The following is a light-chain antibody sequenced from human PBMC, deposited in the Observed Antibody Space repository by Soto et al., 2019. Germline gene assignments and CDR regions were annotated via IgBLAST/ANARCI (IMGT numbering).Light chain of an antibody. CDR3: QQYNSYSLT. V-gene: IGKV1-5*01. J-gene: IGKJ4*01. CDR2: GAS. Sequence: DIQMTQSPSTLSASVGDRVTITCRASQSVTSRLAWHEQKPGKAPKLLIYGASNLESGVPPRFSGSGAGTEFTLTISSLQPDDFATYYCQQYNSYSLTFGGGTTVEIK. CDR1: QSVTSR.